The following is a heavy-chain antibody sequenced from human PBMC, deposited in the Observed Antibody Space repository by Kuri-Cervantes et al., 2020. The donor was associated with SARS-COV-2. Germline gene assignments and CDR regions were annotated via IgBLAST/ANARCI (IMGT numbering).Heavy chain of an antibody. Sequence: GGSLRLSCAVSGFTFSSYWMRWVRQAPGKGLVWVSRINSDGSSTSYADSVKGRFTISRDNAKNSLYLQMNSLRAEDTALYYCAKDMFEGSAAAGDVDYWGQGNLVHVAS. CDR1: GFTFSSYW. D-gene: IGHD6-13*01. V-gene: IGHV3-74*01. J-gene: IGHJ4*02. CDR3: AKDMFEGSAAAGDVDY. CDR2: INSDGSST.